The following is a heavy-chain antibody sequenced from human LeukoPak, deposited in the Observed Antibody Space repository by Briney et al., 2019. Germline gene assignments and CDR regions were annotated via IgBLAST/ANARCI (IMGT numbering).Heavy chain of an antibody. CDR3: AREGGAYDFWSGYYTGGAYYYYMDV. V-gene: IGHV3-30*01. Sequence: GSLRLSCAASGFTFSSYAMHWVRQAPGKGLEWEAVISYDGSNKYYADSVKGRFTISRDNSKNTLYLQMNSLRAEDTAVYYCAREGGAYDFWSGYYTGGAYYYYMDVWGKGTTVTVSS. CDR2: ISYDGSNK. CDR1: GFTFSSYA. J-gene: IGHJ6*03. D-gene: IGHD3-3*01.